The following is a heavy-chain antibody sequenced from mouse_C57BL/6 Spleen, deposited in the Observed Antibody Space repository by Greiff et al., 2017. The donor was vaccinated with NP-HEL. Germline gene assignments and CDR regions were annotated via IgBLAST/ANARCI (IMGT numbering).Heavy chain of an antibody. CDR1: GYTFTDYE. D-gene: IGHD2-4*01. V-gene: IGHV1-15*01. CDR3: TRGDYDYAMDY. Sequence: VKLQASGAELVRPGASVTLSCKASGYTFTDYEMHWVKQTPVHGLEWVGAIDPETGGTAYNQKFKGKAILTADKSSSTAYMELRSLTSEDSAVYYCTRGDYDYAMDYWGQGTSVTVSS. J-gene: IGHJ4*01. CDR2: IDPETGGT.